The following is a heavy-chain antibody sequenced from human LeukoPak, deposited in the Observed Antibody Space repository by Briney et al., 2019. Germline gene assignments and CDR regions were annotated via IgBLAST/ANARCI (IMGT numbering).Heavy chain of an antibody. V-gene: IGHV3-30-3*01. CDR3: ARLPQYSSSWYLGY. J-gene: IGHJ4*02. CDR1: GFTFSSYA. Sequence: GGSLRLSCAASGFTFSSYAMHWVRQAPGKGLEWVAVISYDGSNKYYADSVKGRFTISRDNAKNSLYLQMNSLRAEDTAVYYCARLPQYSSSWYLGYWGQGTLVTVSS. CDR2: ISYDGSNK. D-gene: IGHD6-13*01.